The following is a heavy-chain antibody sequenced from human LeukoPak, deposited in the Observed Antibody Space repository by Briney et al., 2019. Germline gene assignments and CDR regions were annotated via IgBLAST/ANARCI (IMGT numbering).Heavy chain of an antibody. V-gene: IGHV1-3*01. CDR2: INAGNGNT. D-gene: IGHD4-17*01. CDR1: GYTFITYA. Sequence: ASVKVSCKASGYTFITYAIHWVRQAPGQRLEWMGWINAGNGNTKYSQKFQGRVTITRDTSASTAYMELSSLRSEDTAVYYCAKATVITNWFDPWGQGTLVTVSS. J-gene: IGHJ5*02. CDR3: AKATVITNWFDP.